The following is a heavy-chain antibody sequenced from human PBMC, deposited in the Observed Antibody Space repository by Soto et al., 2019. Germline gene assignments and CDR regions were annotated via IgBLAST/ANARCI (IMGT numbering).Heavy chain of an antibody. V-gene: IGHV4-59*01. CDR3: ASGSRYYYDSSGYYNY. CDR2: IYYSGST. J-gene: IGHJ4*02. Sequence: QVQLQESGPGLVKPSETLSLTCTVSGGSISSYYWSWIRQPPGKGLEWIGYIYYSGSTNYNPSLKSLVTISVDTSKNQVSLKLSSVPAADTAVYYCASGSRYYYDSSGYYNYWGQGTLVTVSS. CDR1: GGSISSYY. D-gene: IGHD3-22*01.